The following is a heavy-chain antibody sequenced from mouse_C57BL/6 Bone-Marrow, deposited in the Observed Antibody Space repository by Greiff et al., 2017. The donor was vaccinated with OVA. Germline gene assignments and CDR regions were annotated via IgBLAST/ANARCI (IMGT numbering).Heavy chain of an antibody. CDR3: ARRVTTYFDV. D-gene: IGHD2-2*01. J-gene: IGHJ1*03. Sequence: DVMLVESGGDLVKPGGSLKLSCAASGFTFSSYGMSWVRQTPDKRLEWVATISSGGSYTYYPDSVKGRFTISRDNAKNTLYLQMSSLKSEDTAMYYCARRVTTYFDVWGTGTTVTVSS. V-gene: IGHV5-6*02. CDR2: ISSGGSYT. CDR1: GFTFSSYG.